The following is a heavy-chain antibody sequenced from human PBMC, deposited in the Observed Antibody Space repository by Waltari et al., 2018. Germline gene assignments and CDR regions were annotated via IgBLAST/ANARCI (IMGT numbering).Heavy chain of an antibody. CDR2: IYTSGST. CDR1: GGSISSGSYY. CDR3: ARARYSGSSHYYYYGMDV. Sequence: QVQLQESGPGLVKPSQTLSLTCTVSGGSISSGSYYWTWIRQPAGQGLEWIGRIYTSGSTNYNPALKSRVTISVDTSKNQFSLKLSSVTAADTAVYYCARARYSGSSHYYYYGMDVWGQGTTVTVSS. J-gene: IGHJ6*02. V-gene: IGHV4-61*02. D-gene: IGHD1-26*01.